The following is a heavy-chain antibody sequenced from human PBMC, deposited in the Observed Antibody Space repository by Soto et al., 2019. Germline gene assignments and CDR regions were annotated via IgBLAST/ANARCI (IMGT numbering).Heavy chain of an antibody. V-gene: IGHV3-23*01. Sequence: EMQLLESGGGVVQPGGSLRLSCAASGFTFSAYAMSWVRQAPGKGLQWVSGVGGSDTDKHYADSVRGRFTVSRDNSKNTLYLQMNSLRADDTDVYYCAKDATAVNGVWDPFDMWGQGTEVTVSS. CDR3: AKDATAVNGVWDPFDM. CDR1: GFTFSAYA. CDR2: VGGSDTDK. J-gene: IGHJ3*02. D-gene: IGHD2-8*01.